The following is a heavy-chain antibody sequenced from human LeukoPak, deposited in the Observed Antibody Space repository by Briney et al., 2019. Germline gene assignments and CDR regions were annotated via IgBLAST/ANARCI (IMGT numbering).Heavy chain of an antibody. CDR2: INTNTGNP. Sequence: ASVKVSCKASGYTFTGYYMHWVRQAPGQGLEWMGWINTNTGNPTYAQGFTGRFVFSLDTSVSTAYLQISSLKVEDTAVYYCAANARSGYYGSGSFALDYWGQGTLVTVSS. CDR3: AANARSGYYGSGSFALDY. CDR1: GYTFTGYY. J-gene: IGHJ4*02. D-gene: IGHD3-10*01. V-gene: IGHV7-4-1*02.